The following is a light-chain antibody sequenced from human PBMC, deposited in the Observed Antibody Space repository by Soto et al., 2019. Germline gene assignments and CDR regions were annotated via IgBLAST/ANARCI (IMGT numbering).Light chain of an antibody. CDR2: DVS. Sequence: QSALTQPRSVSGSPGQSVTISCTGTNSDIGNYNYVSWYQQHPGKAPKVMIYDVSKRPSGVPDRFSGSKSGNTASLTISGLQAEDEADSYCCSYPGSHTWVFGGGTKVTAL. V-gene: IGLV2-11*01. CDR1: NSDIGNYNY. CDR3: CSYPGSHTWV. J-gene: IGLJ3*02.